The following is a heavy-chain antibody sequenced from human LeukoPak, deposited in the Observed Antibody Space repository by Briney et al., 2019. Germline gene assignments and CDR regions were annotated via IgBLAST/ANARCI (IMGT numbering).Heavy chain of an antibody. CDR3: AKVKVATFYFDY. V-gene: IGHV3-23*01. CDR2: ISGSSIST. J-gene: IGHJ4*02. CDR1: GFTFSDYA. Sequence: GGSLRLSCAASGFTFSDYAMSWVRQASGKGLEWVSTISGSSISTYYADSVKGRFTISRDNSKNTLFLQMNSLRAEDTALYYCAKVKVATFYFDYWGLGTLVTVFS. D-gene: IGHD5-12*01.